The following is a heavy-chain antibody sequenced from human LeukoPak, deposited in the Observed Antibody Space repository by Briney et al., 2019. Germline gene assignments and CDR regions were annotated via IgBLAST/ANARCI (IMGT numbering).Heavy chain of an antibody. CDR1: GGSISSHY. CDR3: ASQYYGSGSYSWPYFDY. J-gene: IGHJ4*02. CDR2: IYYSGST. Sequence: SETLPLTCTVSGGSISSHYWSWIRQPPGKGLEWIGYIYYSGSTNYNPSLKSRVTISVDTSKNQFSLKLSSVTAADTAVYYCASQYYGSGSYSWPYFDYWGQGTLVTVSS. V-gene: IGHV4-59*11. D-gene: IGHD3-10*01.